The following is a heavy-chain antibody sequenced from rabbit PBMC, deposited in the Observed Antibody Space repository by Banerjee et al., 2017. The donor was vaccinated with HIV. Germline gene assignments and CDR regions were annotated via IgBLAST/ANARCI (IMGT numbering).Heavy chain of an antibody. CDR1: GIDFSSYG. D-gene: IGHD4-1*01. V-gene: IGHV1S45*01. Sequence: QEQLEESGGGLVKPEGSLTLTCTASGIDFSSYGISWVRQAPGKGLEWIACINTSSGNIVYATWAKGRFTISKTPSTTVTLQMTSLTAADTATYFCARDLAGVIGWNFNLWGPGTLVTVS. CDR2: INTSSGNI. J-gene: IGHJ4*01. CDR3: ARDLAGVIGWNFNL.